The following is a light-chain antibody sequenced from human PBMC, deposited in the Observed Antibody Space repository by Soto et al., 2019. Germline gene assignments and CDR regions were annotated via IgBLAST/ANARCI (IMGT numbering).Light chain of an antibody. V-gene: IGLV1-40*01. J-gene: IGLJ3*02. CDR3: QSYDSNLSGRV. CDR1: SSNIGSLYD. Sequence: QSVLTQPPSVSGAPGQRVTISCTGSSSNIGSLYDVHWYQQLPGKAPRLIIYGNSNRPSGVPDRFSGSKSGSSASLAISGLQADDEATYYCQSYDSNLSGRVFGEGTKLTVL. CDR2: GNS.